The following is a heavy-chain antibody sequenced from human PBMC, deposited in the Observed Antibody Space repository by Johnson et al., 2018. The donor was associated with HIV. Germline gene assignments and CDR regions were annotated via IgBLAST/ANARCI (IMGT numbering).Heavy chain of an antibody. J-gene: IGHJ3*02. D-gene: IGHD3-10*01. CDR2: ISSNGGTT. CDR3: ATGNYYGSWSYAGYSAPFDI. Sequence: VQLVESGGGWVQPGGSLRLSCAASGFTFSTYVMHWVRQAPGKGLENVSAISSNGGTTYYANSVKGRFTISRDNSKNTLYCQMGSLRAGDTAVYYCATGNYYGSWSYAGYSAPFDIWGQGTMVTVSS. V-gene: IGHV3-64*01. CDR1: GFTFSTYV.